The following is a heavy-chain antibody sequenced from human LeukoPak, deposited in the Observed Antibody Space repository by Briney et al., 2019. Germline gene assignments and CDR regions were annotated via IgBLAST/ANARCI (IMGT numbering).Heavy chain of an antibody. V-gene: IGHV3-23*01. J-gene: IGHJ4*02. Sequence: PGGSLRLSCAASGFTFSSYAMSWVRQAPGKGLEWVSTISDSGAGTYYADSVKGRFTISRDTSKNTLFLLMNSLRAEDTAVYYCATQNFDYWGQGTLVTVSS. CDR2: ISDSGAGT. CDR1: GFTFSSYA. CDR3: ATQNFDY.